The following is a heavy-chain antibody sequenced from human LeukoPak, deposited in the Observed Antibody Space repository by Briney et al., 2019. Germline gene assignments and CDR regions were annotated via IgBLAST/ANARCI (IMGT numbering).Heavy chain of an antibody. CDR3: AKHNYYGSGSSWYFDL. D-gene: IGHD3-10*01. J-gene: IGHJ2*01. CDR2: IRNVGNDK. V-gene: IGHV3-30*02. CDR1: GFTFDCCG. Sequence: GGSLRLSCAASGFTFDCCGMHWVRQAPGKGLEWVAFIRNVGNDKYYADSVKGRFFISRDNSKNTLSLQMNSLRAEDTAVYYCAKHNYYGSGSSWYFDLWGRGTLVTVSS.